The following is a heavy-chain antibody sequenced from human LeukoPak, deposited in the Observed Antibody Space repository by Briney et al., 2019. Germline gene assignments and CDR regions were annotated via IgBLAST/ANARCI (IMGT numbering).Heavy chain of an antibody. CDR2: IIPIFGTA. Sequence: SVKVSCKASGGTFSSYAISWVRQAPGQGLEWMGGIIPIFGTANYAQKFQGRVTITTDESTSTAYMELSSLRSEDTAVYYCARREIAARPSVVNYYYYYYYMDVWGKGTTVTVSS. CDR3: ARREIAARPSVVNYYYYYYYMDV. J-gene: IGHJ6*03. V-gene: IGHV1-69*05. D-gene: IGHD6-6*01. CDR1: GGTFSSYA.